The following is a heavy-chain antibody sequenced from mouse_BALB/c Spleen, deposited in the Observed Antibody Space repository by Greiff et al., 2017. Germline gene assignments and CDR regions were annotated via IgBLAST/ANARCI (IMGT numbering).Heavy chain of an antibody. CDR3: ARDRYGFDY. V-gene: IGHV5-9-4*01. CDR2: ISSGGSYT. CDR1: GFTFSSYA. Sequence: EVQLVESGGGLVKPGGSLKLSCAASGFTFSSYAMSWVRQSPEKRLEWVAEISSGGSYTYYPDTVTGRFTISRDNAKNTLYLEMSSLRSEDTAMYYCARDRYGFDYWGQGTTLTVSS. D-gene: IGHD1-1*02. J-gene: IGHJ2*01.